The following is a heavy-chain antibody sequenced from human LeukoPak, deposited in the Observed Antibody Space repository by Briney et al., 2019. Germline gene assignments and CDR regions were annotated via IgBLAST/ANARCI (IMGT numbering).Heavy chain of an antibody. CDR1: GYTFTTYG. D-gene: IGHD4-17*01. V-gene: IGHV1-18*01. CDR2: ISAYNGNT. Sequence: ASVKVSCKASGYTFTTYGISWVRQAPGQGLEWMGWISAYNGNTNYAQKLQGRVTVTTDTSTSTAYMELRSLRSDDTAVYHCATSGRSTVTTSPFDYWGQGTLVTVSS. CDR3: ATSGRSTVTTSPFDY. J-gene: IGHJ4*02.